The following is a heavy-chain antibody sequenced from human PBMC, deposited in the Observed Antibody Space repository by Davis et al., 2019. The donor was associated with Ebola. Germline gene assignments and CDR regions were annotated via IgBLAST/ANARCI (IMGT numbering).Heavy chain of an antibody. CDR3: AKDYQLLSRVIDY. Sequence: PGGSLRLSCAASGFTFSSYGMHWVRQAPGKGLEWVAFIRYDGSNKYYADSVKGRFTISRDNSKNTLYLQMNSLRAEDTAVYYCAKDYQLLSRVIDYWGQGTLVTVSS. D-gene: IGHD2-2*01. V-gene: IGHV3-30*02. CDR2: IRYDGSNK. J-gene: IGHJ4*02. CDR1: GFTFSSYG.